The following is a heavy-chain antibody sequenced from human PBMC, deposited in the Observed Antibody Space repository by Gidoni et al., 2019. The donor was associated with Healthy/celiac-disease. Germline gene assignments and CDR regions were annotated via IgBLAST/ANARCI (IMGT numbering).Heavy chain of an antibody. CDR2: IITIFGTA. V-gene: IGHV1-69*01. D-gene: IGHD6-13*01. Sequence: QAPGQGLEWIGGIITIFGTANYAQKFQGRVTITADESTSTAYMELSSLRSEDTDVYYCARARDSSSWDGVYYYGMDVWGQGTTVTVSS. J-gene: IGHJ6*02. CDR3: ARARDSSSWDGVYYYGMDV.